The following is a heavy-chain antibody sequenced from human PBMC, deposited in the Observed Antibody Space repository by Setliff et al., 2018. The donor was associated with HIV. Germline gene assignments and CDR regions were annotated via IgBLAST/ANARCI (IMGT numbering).Heavy chain of an antibody. CDR3: ARIRAAALLNAFDI. CDR2: ISGYDDNT. V-gene: IGHV1-18*01. D-gene: IGHD6-13*01. J-gene: IGHJ3*02. Sequence: ASVKVSCKASGYTFRNFAISWVRQAPGQGLEWMGWISGYDDNTNYAQKFQGRVTMTTDTTSSTSYMELRSLTSADTAMYYCARIRAAALLNAFDIWGQGTMVNRLL. CDR1: GYTFRNFA.